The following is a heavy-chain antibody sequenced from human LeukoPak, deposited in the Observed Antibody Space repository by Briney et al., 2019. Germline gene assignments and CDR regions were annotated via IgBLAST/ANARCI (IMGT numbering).Heavy chain of an antibody. D-gene: IGHD3-16*01. CDR2: FDSEDGGT. CDR1: GYTLTELS. V-gene: IGHV1-24*01. J-gene: IGHJ4*02. CDR3: ATGASYYDYVYGSEIDY. Sequence: ASVKVSCKVSGYTLTELSMHWVRQAPGKGVEGVGGFDSEDGGTIYAQKFQGRDTMTEDISTDTAYMELRRLRSEDRAVYYCATGASYYDYVYGSEIDYWGQGTLVTVSS.